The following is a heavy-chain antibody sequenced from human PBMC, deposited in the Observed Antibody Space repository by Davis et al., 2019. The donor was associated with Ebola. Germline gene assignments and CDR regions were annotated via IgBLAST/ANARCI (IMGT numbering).Heavy chain of an antibody. Sequence: GGSLRLSCAASGFTFSSYSMNWVRQAPGKGLEWVSYISSSSSTIYYADSVKGRFTISRDNAKNSPYLQMNSLRDEDTAVYYCARVDMITFGGVTGGDYWGQGTLITVSS. CDR3: ARVDMITFGGVTGGDY. V-gene: IGHV3-48*02. CDR1: GFTFSSYS. J-gene: IGHJ4*02. D-gene: IGHD3-16*01. CDR2: ISSSSSTI.